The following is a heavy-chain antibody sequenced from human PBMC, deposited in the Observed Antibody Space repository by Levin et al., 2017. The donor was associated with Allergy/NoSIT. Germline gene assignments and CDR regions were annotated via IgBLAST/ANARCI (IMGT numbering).Heavy chain of an antibody. J-gene: IGHJ3*02. CDR2: ISWNSGSI. CDR1: GFTFDDYA. CDR3: ARDNVGLPDAFDI. V-gene: IGHV3-9*01. D-gene: IGHD3-10*01. Sequence: GGSLRLSCAASGFTFDDYAMHWVRQAPGKGLEWVSGISWNSGSIGYADSVKGRFTISRDNAKNTLYLQMNSLRTEDTALYYCARDNVGLPDAFDIWGQGTMVIVSS.